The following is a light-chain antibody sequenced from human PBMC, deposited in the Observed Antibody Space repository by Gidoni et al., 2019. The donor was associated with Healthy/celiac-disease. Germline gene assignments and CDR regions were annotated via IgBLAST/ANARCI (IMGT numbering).Light chain of an antibody. Sequence: EIVLTQSQATLSLSPGERATLSCRASRRVSSYLAWYQQKPCQAPRLLIYDAANRSTGIPARFSGSGSGTDFTLTISSLEPEDFAVYYCQQRSNWPPTWTFGQGTKVEIK. V-gene: IGKV3-11*01. CDR1: RRVSSY. CDR3: QQRSNWPPTWT. J-gene: IGKJ1*01. CDR2: DAA.